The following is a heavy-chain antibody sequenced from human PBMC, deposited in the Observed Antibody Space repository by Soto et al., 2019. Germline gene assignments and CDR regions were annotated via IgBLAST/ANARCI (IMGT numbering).Heavy chain of an antibody. CDR1: GYTFTGYY. CDR2: ISAYNGNT. Sequence: ASVKVSCKASGYTFTGYYMHWVRQAPGQGLEWMGWISAYNGNTEYAQNFQGRVTMTTDTSTSTAYMELRRVRSDDTAVYYCARDGRVVAVAGTDYYYGMDVWGQGTTVTVSS. V-gene: IGHV1-18*04. D-gene: IGHD6-19*01. CDR3: ARDGRVVAVAGTDYYYGMDV. J-gene: IGHJ6*02.